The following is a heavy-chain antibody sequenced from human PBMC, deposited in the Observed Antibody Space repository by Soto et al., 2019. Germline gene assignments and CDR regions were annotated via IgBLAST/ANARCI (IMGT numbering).Heavy chain of an antibody. Sequence: GGSLRLSCAASGFTFSTFGISWVRQPPGKGLEWVSAISGSGSSTYYADSVKGRFTISRDNSRSTYLQMNYLRVEDTAVYYCAKGSPSRVTIIDYWGQGTLVTVSS. D-gene: IGHD4-17*01. CDR3: AKGSPSRVTIIDY. CDR2: ISGSGSST. J-gene: IGHJ4*02. V-gene: IGHV3-23*01. CDR1: GFTFSTFG.